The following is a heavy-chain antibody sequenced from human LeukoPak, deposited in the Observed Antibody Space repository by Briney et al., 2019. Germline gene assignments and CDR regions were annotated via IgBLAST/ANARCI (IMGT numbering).Heavy chain of an antibody. Sequence: SETLSLTCSVSGGSVSSGISYWSWIRQPPGEGLEWIAYISDSGGSDYNPSLRGRVTISIDTSKNQFSLNLSSVTAADTAVYYCARSERYSSGWYFYFDYWGQGTLVTVSS. V-gene: IGHV4-61*01. CDR3: ARSERYSSGWYFYFDY. D-gene: IGHD6-19*01. CDR1: GGSVSSGISY. J-gene: IGHJ4*02. CDR2: ISDSGGS.